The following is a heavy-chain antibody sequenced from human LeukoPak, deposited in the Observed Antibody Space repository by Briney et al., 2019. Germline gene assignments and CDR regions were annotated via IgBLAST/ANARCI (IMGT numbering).Heavy chain of an antibody. J-gene: IGHJ4*02. CDR1: GYTFITYG. CDR3: ARDKAPRYTYGLGH. CDR2: ISPYDGST. V-gene: IGHV1-18*01. Sequence: ASVKVSCKASGYTFITYGINWGRQCPRQGLEWMGWISPYDGSTNFAQNLQGRVTMTTDTITSTAFMELRSLRFEDTALYYCARDKAPRYTYGLGHWGQGTLVTVSS. D-gene: IGHD5-18*01.